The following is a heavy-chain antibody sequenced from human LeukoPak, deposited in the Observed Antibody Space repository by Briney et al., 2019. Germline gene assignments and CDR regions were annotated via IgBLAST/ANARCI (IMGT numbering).Heavy chain of an antibody. D-gene: IGHD5-12*01. V-gene: IGHV3-23*01. CDR2: TSGSGGST. J-gene: IGHJ3*02. CDR1: GFTFSSYA. CDR3: AKGVLDIVATGPAFDI. Sequence: GGSLRLSCAASGFTFSSYAMSWVRQAPGKGLEWVSATSGSGGSTYYADSVKGRFTISRDNSKNTLYLQMNSLRAEDTAVYYCAKGVLDIVATGPAFDIWGQGTMVTVSS.